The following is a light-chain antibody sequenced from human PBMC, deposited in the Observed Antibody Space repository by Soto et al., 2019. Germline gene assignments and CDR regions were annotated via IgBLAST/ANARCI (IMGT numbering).Light chain of an antibody. J-gene: IGKJ5*01. CDR3: HQRTYWPPDT. CDR2: GAS. Sequence: SQSVHTFLAWYQQKPGQAPRLLIYGASTRATGVPARFSGSGSGTDFTLPVTCLVPEDLAIYYCHQRTYWPPDTYGQGTRLEIK. CDR1: QSVHTF. V-gene: IGKV3-11*01.